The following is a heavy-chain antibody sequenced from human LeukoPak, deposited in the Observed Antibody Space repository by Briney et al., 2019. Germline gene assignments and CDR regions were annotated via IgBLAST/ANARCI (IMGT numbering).Heavy chain of an antibody. Sequence: SETLSLTCTGSGGSISSYYWSWIRQPAGKELEWIGRIYTSGSTNYNYNPSLKSRVTLSVDTSKNQFSLKLRSVTAADTAVYYCARPSNWASIDYWGQGALVTVSS. V-gene: IGHV4-4*07. CDR3: ARPSNWASIDY. CDR2: IYTSGST. J-gene: IGHJ4*02. D-gene: IGHD7-27*01. CDR1: GGSISSYY.